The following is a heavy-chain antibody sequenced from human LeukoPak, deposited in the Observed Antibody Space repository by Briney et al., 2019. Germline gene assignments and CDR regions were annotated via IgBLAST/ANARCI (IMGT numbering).Heavy chain of an antibody. D-gene: IGHD6-13*01. V-gene: IGHV3-74*03. CDR3: TRVRSSSWYDY. CDR1: GFTFSTSW. Sequence: GGSLRLSCATSGFTFSTSWMHWVRQAPGKGLVWVSRISGDGTTTTSADTVKGRFTISRDHAKNTLFLQMNSLRVDDTAGYYCTRVRSSSWYDYWGQGALVTVSS. CDR2: ISGDGTTT. J-gene: IGHJ4*02.